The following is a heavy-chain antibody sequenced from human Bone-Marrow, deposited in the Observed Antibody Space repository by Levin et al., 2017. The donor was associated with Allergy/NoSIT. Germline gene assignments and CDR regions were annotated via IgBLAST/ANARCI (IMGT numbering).Heavy chain of an antibody. CDR3: AKDVCGNDCSFDC. D-gene: IGHD1-1*01. J-gene: IGHJ4*01. V-gene: IGHV3-23*01. Sequence: PGGSLRLSCSASGFIFTTYAMAWVRQAPGKGLEWISSISGSGNGNFYYADSVRGRFSISRDDSKNTVYLQMNRVRVEDTAVYYCAKDVCGNDCSFDCWGQGTLVTVSS. CDR2: ISGSGNGNF. CDR1: GFIFTTYA.